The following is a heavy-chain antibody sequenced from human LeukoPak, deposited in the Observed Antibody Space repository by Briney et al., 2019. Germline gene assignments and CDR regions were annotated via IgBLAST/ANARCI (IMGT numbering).Heavy chain of an antibody. J-gene: IGHJ6*02. Sequence: PGGSLTLSCVASGFPFNNAWMSWVRQAPGKGLEWVGRIKSKADGGTIDYAAPVKGRFTISRDDSKNTLYLQMHSLKTEDSAVYYCTSPAFLGKSPYGLDVWGQGTTVTVSS. CDR3: TSPAFLGKSPYGLDV. CDR1: GFPFNNAW. D-gene: IGHD3-3*02. V-gene: IGHV3-15*01. CDR2: IKSKADGGTI.